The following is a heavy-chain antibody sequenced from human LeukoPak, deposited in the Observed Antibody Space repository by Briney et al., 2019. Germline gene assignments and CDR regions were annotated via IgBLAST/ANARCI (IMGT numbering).Heavy chain of an antibody. V-gene: IGHV1-18*01. Sequence: GASVKVSCKASGYTFTSYGISWVRQAPGQGLEWMGWISAYNGNTNYAQKLQGRVTMTTDTSTSTAYMELRSLRSDDTAVYYCARRGVAGTYYYYYYMDVWGKGTTVTVSS. CDR1: GYTFTSYG. CDR3: ARRGVAGTYYYYYYMDV. D-gene: IGHD6-19*01. J-gene: IGHJ6*03. CDR2: ISAYNGNT.